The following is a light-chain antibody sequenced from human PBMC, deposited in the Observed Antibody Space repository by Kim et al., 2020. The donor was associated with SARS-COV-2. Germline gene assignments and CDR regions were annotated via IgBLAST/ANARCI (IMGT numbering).Light chain of an antibody. Sequence: VSPGERATLSCRASQSVTSNLAWYQQEPGQAPRLLIYGASIRATCIPDRFSGSGSGTEFTLTISSLQSEDFALYYWQQYNRWPPYIFGQGTKLEI. J-gene: IGKJ2*01. CDR1: QSVTSN. V-gene: IGKV3-15*01. CDR3: QQYNRWPPYI. CDR2: GAS.